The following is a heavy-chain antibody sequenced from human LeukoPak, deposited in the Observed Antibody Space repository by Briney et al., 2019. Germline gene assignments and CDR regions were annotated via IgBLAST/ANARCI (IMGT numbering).Heavy chain of an antibody. CDR3: ASVTTRRDAFDI. D-gene: IGHD4-17*01. V-gene: IGHV4-59*01. Sequence: SETLSLTCAVYGGSFSSYYWSWIRQPPGKGLEWIGYIYYSGSTNYNPSLKSRVTISVDTSKNQFSLKLSSVTAADTAVYYCASVTTRRDAFDIWGQGTMVTVSS. CDR1: GGSFSSYY. J-gene: IGHJ3*02. CDR2: IYYSGST.